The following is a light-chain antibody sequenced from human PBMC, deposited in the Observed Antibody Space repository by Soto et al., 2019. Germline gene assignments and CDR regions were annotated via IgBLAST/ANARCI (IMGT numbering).Light chain of an antibody. Sequence: EIVLTQSPGTLSLSPGERATLSCRASQSVSSSYVAWYQQKPGQAPRLLIYGASSRATGIPDRFSGSGSGTDFTLTISRLEPEDFAVYSCQQYGSSPFTFGPGTKVDIK. CDR1: QSVSSSY. CDR3: QQYGSSPFT. V-gene: IGKV3-20*01. J-gene: IGKJ3*01. CDR2: GAS.